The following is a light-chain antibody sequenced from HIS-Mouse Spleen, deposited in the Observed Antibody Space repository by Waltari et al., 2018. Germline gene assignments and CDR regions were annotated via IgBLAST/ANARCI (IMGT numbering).Light chain of an antibody. Sequence: SYELTQPPSVSVSPRQTARITCSGDALPKKYAYWYQQNSGQAPVLVIYEDSKRPSGIPERFSGSSSGTMATLTISGDQVEDEADYYCYSTDSSGNHRVFGGGTKLTVL. CDR3: YSTDSSGNHRV. CDR1: ALPKKY. V-gene: IGLV3-10*01. J-gene: IGLJ2*01. CDR2: EDS.